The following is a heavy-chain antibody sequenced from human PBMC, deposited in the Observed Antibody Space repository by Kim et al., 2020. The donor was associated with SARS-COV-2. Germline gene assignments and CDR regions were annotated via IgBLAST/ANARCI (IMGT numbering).Heavy chain of an antibody. CDR1: GFTFSSHG. Sequence: GGSLSLSCAASGFTFSSHGMHWVRQALGKGLAWVAVIWYDGSNKYYADSVKSRFTISRDNSKTTLYLQMNSLRAEGTAVYYCARHSTCGMDVWGQGTTVTVTS. J-gene: IGHJ6*02. V-gene: IGHV3-33*01. CDR2: IWYDGSNK. CDR3: ARHSTCGMDV. D-gene: IGHD1-1*01.